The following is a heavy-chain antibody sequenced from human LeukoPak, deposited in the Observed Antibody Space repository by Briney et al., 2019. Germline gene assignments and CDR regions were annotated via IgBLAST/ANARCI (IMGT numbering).Heavy chain of an antibody. CDR1: GFTFDDYA. CDR2: ISWNSGSI. V-gene: IGHV3-9*01. CDR3: AKDTDIVATITGGFDY. Sequence: GGSLRLSCAASGFTFDDYAMHWVRQAPGKGLEWVSGISWNSGSIGYADSVKGRFTISRDNAKNSLYLQMNSLRAEDTALYYCAKDTDIVATITGGFDYWGQGTLVTVSS. J-gene: IGHJ4*02. D-gene: IGHD5-12*01.